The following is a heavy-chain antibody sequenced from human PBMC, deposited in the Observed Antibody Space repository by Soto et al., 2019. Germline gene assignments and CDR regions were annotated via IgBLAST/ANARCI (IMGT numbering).Heavy chain of an antibody. V-gene: IGHV4-39*01. CDR1: GDSVTISDYY. CDR3: AAHDSGGYYAEY. Sequence: QLQLQESGPGLVKPSETLSLTCTVSGDSVTISDYYWGWIRQPPVKGLEWIGSIHYSGSTYYNPSLNSRVTISGDTSKKQFSLKLTSVTAADAAVYYCAAHDSGGYYAEYWGQGTLVTVSA. J-gene: IGHJ4*02. D-gene: IGHD3-22*01. CDR2: IHYSGST.